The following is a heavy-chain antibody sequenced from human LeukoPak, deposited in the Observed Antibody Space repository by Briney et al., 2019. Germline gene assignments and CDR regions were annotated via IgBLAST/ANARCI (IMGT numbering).Heavy chain of an antibody. D-gene: IGHD2-15*01. CDR2: ISSGGNFI. V-gene: IGHV3-21*01. CDR1: GFTFSNYN. J-gene: IGHJ4*02. Sequence: GGSLRLSCAASGFTFSNYNMNWVHQAPGKGLEWVSSISSGGNFIYYAHSVKGRFTISRDNAKNSLYLQMNSLRAEDTAVYYCASGGLSCSGGTCYSWGQGTLVTVSS. CDR3: ASGGLSCSGGTCYS.